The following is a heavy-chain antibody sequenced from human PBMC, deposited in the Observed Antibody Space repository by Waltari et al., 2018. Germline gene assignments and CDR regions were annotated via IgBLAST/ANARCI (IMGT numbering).Heavy chain of an antibody. V-gene: IGHV3-48*04. CDR1: GFTFIRYR. CDR2: ITSSSSPI. J-gene: IGHJ3*02. Sequence: EVQLVESGGGLVQPGGSLRLSCAASGFTFIRYRMNWVRQAPGKGLEWVSYITSSSSPIYYADSVKGRFTISRDNTKKSLYLQMNSLRAEDTAVYYCVRGLQYSFDMWGQGTMVTVSS. CDR3: VRGLQYSFDM. D-gene: IGHD4-4*01.